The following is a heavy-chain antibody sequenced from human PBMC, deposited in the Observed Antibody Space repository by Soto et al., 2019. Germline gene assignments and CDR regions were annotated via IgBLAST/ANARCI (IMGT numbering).Heavy chain of an antibody. Sequence: EVQLLESGGGLVQPGGSLRLSCAASGFTFSSYAMSWVRQAPGQGLEWVSAISGSGGTTYYADSVKGRFTISRDNSENTLDLQMNSLRAEYTAVYDCAKYRGYSGYDNWFDSWGQGTLVTVSS. CDR2: ISGSGGTT. CDR1: GFTFSSYA. CDR3: AKYRGYSGYDNWFDS. V-gene: IGHV3-23*01. J-gene: IGHJ5*01. D-gene: IGHD5-12*01.